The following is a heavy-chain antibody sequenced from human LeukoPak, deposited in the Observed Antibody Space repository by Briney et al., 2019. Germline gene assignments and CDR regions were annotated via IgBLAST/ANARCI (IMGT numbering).Heavy chain of an antibody. J-gene: IGHJ4*02. D-gene: IGHD1-26*01. V-gene: IGHV1-69*06. Sequence: SVKVSCKASGGTFSSYAISWVRQAPGQGLEWMGGIIPIFGAANYAQKFQGRVTITADKSTSTAYMELSSLRSEDTAVYYCATSPPLPRIVGPTVPGHWGPGTLVTVSS. CDR2: IIPIFGAA. CDR1: GGTFSSYA. CDR3: ATSPPLPRIVGPTVPGH.